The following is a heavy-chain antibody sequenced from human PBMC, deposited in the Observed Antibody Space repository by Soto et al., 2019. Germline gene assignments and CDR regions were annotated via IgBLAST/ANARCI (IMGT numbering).Heavy chain of an antibody. CDR3: VKGGYCSSTSCYSVWFDP. D-gene: IGHD2-2*01. V-gene: IGHV3-23*01. CDR2: ISGSGGST. CDR1: GFTFSSYA. Sequence: GGSLRLSCAASGFTFSSYAMSWVRQAPGKGLEWVSAISGSGGSTYYADSVKGRFTISRDNSKNTLYLQMSSLRAEDTAVYYCVKGGYCSSTSCYSVWFDPWGQGTLVTVSS. J-gene: IGHJ5*02.